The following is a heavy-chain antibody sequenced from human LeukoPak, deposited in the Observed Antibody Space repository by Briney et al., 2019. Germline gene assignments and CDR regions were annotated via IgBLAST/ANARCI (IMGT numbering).Heavy chain of an antibody. D-gene: IGHD6-13*01. CDR3: AGIAAGFNWFDP. CDR1: GYSISSGYY. J-gene: IGHJ5*02. Sequence: PSETLSLTCAVSGYSISSGYYWGWIRQPPGKGLEWIGKINHSGSTNYNPSLKSRVTISVDTSKNQFSLKLSSVTAADTAVYYCAGIAAGFNWFDPWGQGTLVTVSS. CDR2: INHSGST. V-gene: IGHV4-38-2*01.